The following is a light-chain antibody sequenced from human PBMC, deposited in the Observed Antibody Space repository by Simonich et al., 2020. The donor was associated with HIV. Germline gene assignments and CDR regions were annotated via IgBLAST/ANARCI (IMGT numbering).Light chain of an antibody. Sequence: QSVLTQPPSASGTPGQRVTISCSGSSSNIGSNTVNCYQQLPGTAPKLLIYSNNRRPSGVPDRFSGSKSVTSASLASSGHQSEDEADYYCAAWDDSLNGSWVFGGGTKLTVL. V-gene: IGLV1-44*01. CDR3: AAWDDSLNGSWV. CDR1: SSNIGSNT. J-gene: IGLJ3*02. CDR2: SNN.